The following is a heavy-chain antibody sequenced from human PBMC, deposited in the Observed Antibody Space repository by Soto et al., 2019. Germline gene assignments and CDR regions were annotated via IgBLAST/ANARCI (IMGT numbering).Heavy chain of an antibody. Sequence: PSDTLSLTCTFSGFSISSYYWSWILQPPVKGLEWIGYIYYSGSTNYNPSLKSRVTISVDTSKNQFSLKLSSVTAADTAVYYCARWGSYDSGGYYYYYYGMDVWGQGTTVTVSS. CDR2: IYYSGST. CDR3: ARWGSYDSGGYYYYYYGMDV. CDR1: GFSISSYY. J-gene: IGHJ6*02. D-gene: IGHD3-22*01. V-gene: IGHV4-59*01.